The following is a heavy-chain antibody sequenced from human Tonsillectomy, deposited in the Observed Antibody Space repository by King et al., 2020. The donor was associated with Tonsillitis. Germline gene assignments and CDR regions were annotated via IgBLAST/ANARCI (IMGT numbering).Heavy chain of an antibody. J-gene: IGHJ6*02. CDR1: GFTFSSSS. V-gene: IGHV3-48*01. CDR2: ITSGSRGI. D-gene: IGHD2-8*02. Sequence: EVQLVESGGGLVQPGGSLRLSCAASGFTFSSSSVHWVRQAPGKGLEWVSYITSGSRGIYYADSVKGRFTISRDNAKNSLYLHMNSLGAADRAVYYCAGGLVGRRGHYGMDFWGQGTTVTVSS. CDR3: AGGLVGRRGHYGMDF.